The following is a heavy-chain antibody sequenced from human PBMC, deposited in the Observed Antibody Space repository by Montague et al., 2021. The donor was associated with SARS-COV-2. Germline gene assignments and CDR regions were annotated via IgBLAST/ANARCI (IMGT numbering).Heavy chain of an antibody. CDR3: ARVSKARMVRGVITGNWFDP. CDR1: GGSFSGYY. V-gene: IGHV4-34*01. CDR2: INHSGST. D-gene: IGHD3-10*01. Sequence: SETLSLTCAVYGGSFSGYYWSWIRQPPGKGLEWIGEINHSGSTNYNPSLKSRVTISVDTSKYQFSLKLSSVTAADTAVYYCARVSKARMVRGVITGNWFDPWGQGTLVTVSS. J-gene: IGHJ5*02.